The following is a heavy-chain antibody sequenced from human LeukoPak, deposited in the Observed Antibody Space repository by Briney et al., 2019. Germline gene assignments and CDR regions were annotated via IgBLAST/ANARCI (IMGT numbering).Heavy chain of an antibody. CDR1: GGSISSGGYY. CDR2: IYYSGST. Sequence: PSETLSLTCTVSGGSISSGGYYWIWIRQHPGQGLEWSGNIYYSGSTYYNSSLKSRVTISVDTSKNQFSLKLSSVTAADTAVYYCARDYNKAATGAFDIWGQGTMVTVSS. D-gene: IGHD3-10*01. J-gene: IGHJ3*02. V-gene: IGHV4-31*03. CDR3: ARDYNKAATGAFDI.